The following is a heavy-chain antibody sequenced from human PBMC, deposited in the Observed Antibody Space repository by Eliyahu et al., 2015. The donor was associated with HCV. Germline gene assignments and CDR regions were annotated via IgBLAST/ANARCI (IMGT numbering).Heavy chain of an antibody. Sequence: QITLKESGPTLVKPTQTLTLTCTFSGFSLSTSGVGVGWIRQPPGKALEWLALIYWNDDKRYSPSLKSRLTITKDTSKNQVALTMTNMDPVDTATYYCAHHPTYYYDSSGYYNWGQGTLVTVSS. CDR1: GFSLSTSGVG. D-gene: IGHD3-22*01. CDR3: AHHPTYYYDSSGYYN. V-gene: IGHV2-5*01. J-gene: IGHJ4*02. CDR2: IYWNDDK.